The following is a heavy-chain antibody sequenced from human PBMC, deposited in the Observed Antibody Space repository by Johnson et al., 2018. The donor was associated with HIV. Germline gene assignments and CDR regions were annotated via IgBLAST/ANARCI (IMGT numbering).Heavy chain of an antibody. V-gene: IGHV3-7*01. CDR3: ARDLRWSYDAFDI. CDR2: IKQDGIEK. CDR1: GFTSIYNW. Sequence: VQLVEPGGGLVQPDGSLRLPCAAPGFTSIYNWKSWDRQALGKVLEWVANIKQDGIEKYYVDSVKGRFTISRDNAKNSLYLQMNSLRAEDTAVYYCARDLRWSYDAFDIWGQGTMVTVSS. D-gene: IGHD5-24*01. J-gene: IGHJ3*02.